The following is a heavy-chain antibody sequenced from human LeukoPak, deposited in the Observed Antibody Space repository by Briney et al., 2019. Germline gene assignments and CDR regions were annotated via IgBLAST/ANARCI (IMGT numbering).Heavy chain of an antibody. V-gene: IGHV1-69*04. CDR2: IIPILGIA. D-gene: IGHD3-10*01. Sequence: ASVKVSCKASGGTFSSYAISWVRQAPGQGLEWMGRIIPILGIANYAQKFQGRVTITADKSTSTAYMELSSLRSEDTAVYYCARGPITMVRGVINWFDPWGQGTLVTVSS. J-gene: IGHJ5*02. CDR1: GGTFSSYA. CDR3: ARGPITMVRGVINWFDP.